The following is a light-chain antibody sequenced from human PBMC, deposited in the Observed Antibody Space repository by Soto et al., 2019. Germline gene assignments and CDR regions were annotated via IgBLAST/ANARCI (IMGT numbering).Light chain of an antibody. J-gene: IGKJ1*01. CDR2: KAS. Sequence: DLRMTQYPSTLSASAGDRVTITCRASQSISVWLAWYQKKAGKAPNLLIYKASRLESGVPSRFSGSGSETEFTLTISGMQPGDFATYYCQQYNSYSFGHGTKVDIK. CDR1: QSISVW. CDR3: QQYNSYS. V-gene: IGKV1-5*03.